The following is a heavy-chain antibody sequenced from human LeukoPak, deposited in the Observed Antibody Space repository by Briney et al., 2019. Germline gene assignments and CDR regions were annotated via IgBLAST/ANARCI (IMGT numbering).Heavy chain of an antibody. V-gene: IGHV4-31*03. D-gene: IGHD3-3*01. J-gene: IGHJ6*02. CDR2: IYYSGSA. Sequence: SQTLSLTCTVSGGSISSGGYFWSWIRQLPGKGLEWIEYIYYSGSAYYNPSLMSRVTISVDTSQNQFSLKLSSVTAADTAVYYCARVRGSFWSGLDRDYYYYYGMDVWGQGTTVTVSS. CDR3: ARVRGSFWSGLDRDYYYYYGMDV. CDR1: GGSISSGGYF.